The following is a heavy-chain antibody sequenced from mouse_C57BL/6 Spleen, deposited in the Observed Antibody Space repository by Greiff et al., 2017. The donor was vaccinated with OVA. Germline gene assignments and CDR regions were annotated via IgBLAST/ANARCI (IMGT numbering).Heavy chain of an antibody. D-gene: IGHD2-1*01. V-gene: IGHV1-69*01. CDR1: GYTFTSYW. J-gene: IGHJ4*01. Sequence: QVQLQQSGAELVMPGASVKLSCKASGYTFTSYWMHWVKQRPGQGLEWIGEIDPSDSYTNYNQKFKGKSTLTVDKSSSTAYMQLSSLTSEDSAVYYCARRYGNYGNAMDYWGQGTSVTVSS. CDR3: ARRYGNYGNAMDY. CDR2: IDPSDSYT.